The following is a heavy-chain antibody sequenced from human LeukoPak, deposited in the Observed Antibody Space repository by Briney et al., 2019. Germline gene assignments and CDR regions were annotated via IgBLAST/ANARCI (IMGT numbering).Heavy chain of an antibody. CDR1: GYTFTSYY. Sequence: VPSVKVSCKASGYTFTSYYMHWVRQAPGQGLEWMGIINPSGGSTSYAQKFQGRVTMTRDMSTSTVYMELSSLRSEDTAVYYCARDRVVGAGYSYGRKPPHAFDIWGQGTMVTVSS. CDR2: INPSGGST. CDR3: ARDRVVGAGYSYGRKPPHAFDI. V-gene: IGHV1-46*01. J-gene: IGHJ3*02. D-gene: IGHD5-18*01.